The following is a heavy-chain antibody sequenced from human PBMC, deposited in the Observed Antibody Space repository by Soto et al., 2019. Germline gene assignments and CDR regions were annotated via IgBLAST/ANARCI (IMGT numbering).Heavy chain of an antibody. CDR3: ARGGWNYGPGAFDL. V-gene: IGHV1-18*04. J-gene: IGHJ3*01. D-gene: IGHD1-7*01. Sequence: QVQLVQSGTEVKTPGASVKVSCHASGYTFTNYGINWVRQAPGQGLEWMAWISAYNGKTHHAPFVQDRVPRTTATSTRTAYIELTSLRSDDTAVYYCARGGWNYGPGAFDLWGQGTMVTVSS. CDR2: ISAYNGKT. CDR1: GYTFTNYG.